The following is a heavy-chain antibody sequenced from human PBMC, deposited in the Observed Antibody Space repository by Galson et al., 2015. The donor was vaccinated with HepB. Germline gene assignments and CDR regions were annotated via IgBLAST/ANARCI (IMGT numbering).Heavy chain of an antibody. CDR2: IDPSDSYT. D-gene: IGHD6-13*01. V-gene: IGHV5-10-1*01. CDR1: GYSFSSYW. CDR3: RSSHFYYYGMDV. J-gene: IGHJ6*02. Sequence: QSGAEVKKPGESLRISCKGSGYSFSSYWITWVRQMPGKGLEWMGRIDPSDSYTYYSPSFQGHVTISTDKSISTAYLQWSSLKASDTAIYYCRSSHFYYYGMDVWGQGTSVTVSS.